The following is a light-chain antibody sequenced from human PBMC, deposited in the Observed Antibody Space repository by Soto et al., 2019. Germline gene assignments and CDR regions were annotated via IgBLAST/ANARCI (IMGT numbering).Light chain of an antibody. CDR3: GTWDSSLSAVL. Sequence: QSVLTQPPSVSAAPGQKVTISCSGSSSNIGNNYVSWYQQLPGTAPKLLIYENNKRPSGIPDRFSGSKSDTSATLGITGLQTGDEADYYCGTWDSSLSAVLFGGGTKLTVL. J-gene: IGLJ2*01. V-gene: IGLV1-51*02. CDR1: SSNIGNNY. CDR2: ENN.